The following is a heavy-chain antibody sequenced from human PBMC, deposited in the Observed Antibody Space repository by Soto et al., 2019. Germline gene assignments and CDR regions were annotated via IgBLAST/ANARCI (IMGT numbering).Heavy chain of an antibody. CDR1: GFTFSDYA. D-gene: IGHD6-19*01. J-gene: IGHJ4*02. Sequence: VQLVESGGGVVQPGRSLRLSCAASGFTFSDYAMHWVRQAPGKGLEWVAVVSHDGRNTHYADSVEGRVTISRDSSKNTVSLERTSLRAEDTAVYYCAKGGRQWLVTSDFHYWGQGALVTVSS. CDR2: VSHDGRNT. V-gene: IGHV3-30*18. CDR3: AKGGRQWLVTSDFHY.